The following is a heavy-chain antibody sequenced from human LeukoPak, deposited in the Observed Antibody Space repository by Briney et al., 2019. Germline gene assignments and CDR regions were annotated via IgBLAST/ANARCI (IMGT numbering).Heavy chain of an antibody. CDR1: GFTFSNYG. J-gene: IGHJ5*02. CDR2: IWHDGSNK. V-gene: IGHV3-33*01. Sequence: PGGSLRLSCAVSGFTFSNYGMHWARQAPGKGLEWVAVIWHDGSNKNYADSVKGRFTISRDNSKNTLYLQMNSLRAEDTAVYYCARYPGASPYYDFWSGYYEGNWFDPWGQGTLVTVSS. CDR3: ARYPGASPYYDFWSGYYEGNWFDP. D-gene: IGHD3-3*01.